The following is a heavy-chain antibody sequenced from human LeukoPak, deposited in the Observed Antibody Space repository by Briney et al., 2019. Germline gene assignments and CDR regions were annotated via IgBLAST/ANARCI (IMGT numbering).Heavy chain of an antibody. V-gene: IGHV3-21*01. CDR3: ARCRNGYRNDVFDI. CDR1: GFSFSNYG. Sequence: GGSLRLSCAACGFSFSNYGMNWVRQAPWKGLEWVSLISSSSSYIYYADSVKGRFTISRDNAKNSLYLQMNSLRAEDTAVYYCARCRNGYRNDVFDIWGQGTMVTVSS. D-gene: IGHD5-24*01. CDR2: ISSSSSYI. J-gene: IGHJ3*02.